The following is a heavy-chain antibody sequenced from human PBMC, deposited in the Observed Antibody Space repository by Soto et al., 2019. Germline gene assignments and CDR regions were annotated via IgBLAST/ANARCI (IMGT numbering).Heavy chain of an antibody. CDR3: ARDEKVTGTTLSWFDP. V-gene: IGHV4-39*02. CDR2: IYYSGST. CDR1: GGSISSSSYY. D-gene: IGHD1-7*01. Sequence: SETLSLTCTVSGGSISSSSYYWGWIRQPPGKGLEWIGSIYYSGSTYYSPSLKSRVTISVDTSKNQFSLKLSSVTAADTAVYYCARDEKVTGTTLSWFDPWGQGTLVTVSS. J-gene: IGHJ5*02.